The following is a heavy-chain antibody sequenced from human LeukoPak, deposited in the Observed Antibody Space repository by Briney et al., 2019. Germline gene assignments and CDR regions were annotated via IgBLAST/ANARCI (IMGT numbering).Heavy chain of an antibody. CDR2: IAYDGSNK. V-gene: IGHV3-30-3*01. J-gene: IGHJ4*02. CDR1: GFTFISYA. D-gene: IGHD2-2*02. Sequence: GGSLRLSCAASGFTFISYAMHWVRQAPGKGLEWVAVIAYDGSNKYYAGSVKGRFTISRDNSKNTLYLQMNSLRAEDTAVYYCAKDYCSSTSCYKVYWGQGTLVTVSS. CDR3: AKDYCSSTSCYKVY.